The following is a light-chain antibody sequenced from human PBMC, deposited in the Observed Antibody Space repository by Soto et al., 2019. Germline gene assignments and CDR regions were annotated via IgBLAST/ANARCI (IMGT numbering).Light chain of an antibody. CDR1: QTISTY. J-gene: IGKJ1*01. CDR3: QQSYNTPLT. V-gene: IGKV1-39*01. Sequence: IDVTQSPSSLAASVGDRVTITCRASQTISTYVNWYRQKSGAAPELLIYDASTLQSGVPSRFRGGGSGTDFTLTISSLQLDDFATYYCQQSYNTPLTFGQGTKVDIK. CDR2: DAS.